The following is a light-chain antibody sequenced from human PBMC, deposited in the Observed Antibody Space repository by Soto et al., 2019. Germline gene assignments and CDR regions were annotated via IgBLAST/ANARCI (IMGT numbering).Light chain of an antibody. CDR3: SSYTTSTTLI. Sequence: QSALTQPASVSGSPGQSITISCTGTSSDIGRYKLVSWYQQHPGKAPKLMIYDVSNRPSGVSNRFSGSKSGNTASLTISALQAEDEAGYYCSSYTTSTTLIFGGGTKLTVL. V-gene: IGLV2-14*03. J-gene: IGLJ2*01. CDR1: SSDIGRYKL. CDR2: DVS.